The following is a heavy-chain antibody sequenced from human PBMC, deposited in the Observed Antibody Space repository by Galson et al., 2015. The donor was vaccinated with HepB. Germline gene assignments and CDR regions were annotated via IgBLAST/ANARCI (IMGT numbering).Heavy chain of an antibody. V-gene: IGHV3-30*04. J-gene: IGHJ6*02. Sequence: SLRLSCAASGFTFSSYPMHWVRQAPGKGLEWVAVISFDGSNKYYADSVKGRFTISGDNPKNTLYLQRNSLRGEDTAVYYCARDKSAYYYYYGMDVWGQGTTVTVSS. CDR2: ISFDGSNK. CDR3: ARDKSAYYYYYGMDV. CDR1: GFTFSSYP.